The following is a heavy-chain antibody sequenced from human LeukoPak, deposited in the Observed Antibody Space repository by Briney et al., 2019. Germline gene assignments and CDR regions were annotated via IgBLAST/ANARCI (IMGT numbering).Heavy chain of an antibody. D-gene: IGHD2-8*01. CDR3: ASGGSTKSAY. CDR1: GFTVSSSY. J-gene: IGHJ4*02. Sequence: GGSLRLSCAASGFTVSSSYMTWVRQAPGKGLEWVSVIYSDGRTYYAQSVEGRFTISRDNSKNTLYLQLNSLRAEDTAVYCCASGGSTKSAYWGQGTLVTVSS. V-gene: IGHV3-66*01. CDR2: IYSDGRT.